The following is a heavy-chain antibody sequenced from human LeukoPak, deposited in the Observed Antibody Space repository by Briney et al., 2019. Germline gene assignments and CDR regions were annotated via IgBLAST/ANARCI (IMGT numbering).Heavy chain of an antibody. CDR1: GYTFTSYG. J-gene: IGHJ6*03. CDR3: ARDHYSGSYFSNYYYYYMDV. CDR2: ISAYNGNT. V-gene: IGHV1-18*01. D-gene: IGHD1-26*01. Sequence: VASVKVSCKASGYTFTSYGISWVRQAPGQGLEWMGWISAYNGNTNYAQKLQGRVTMTTDTSTSKAYMELRSLRAEDTAVYYCARDHYSGSYFSNYYYYYMDVWGKGTTVTVSS.